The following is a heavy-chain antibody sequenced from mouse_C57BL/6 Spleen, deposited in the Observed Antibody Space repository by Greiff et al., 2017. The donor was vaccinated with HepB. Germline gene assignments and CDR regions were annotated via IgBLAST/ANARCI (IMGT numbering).Heavy chain of an antibody. CDR1: GYAFSSSW. J-gene: IGHJ3*01. V-gene: IGHV1-82*01. CDR3: ARGGYPPWFAY. Sequence: VKLQESGPELVKPGASVKISCKASGYAFSSSWMNWVKQRPGKGLEWIGRIYPGDGDTNYNGKFKGKATLTADKSSSTAYMQLSSLTSEDSAVYFCARGGYPPWFAYWGQGTLVTVSA. CDR2: IYPGDGDT. D-gene: IGHD2-2*01.